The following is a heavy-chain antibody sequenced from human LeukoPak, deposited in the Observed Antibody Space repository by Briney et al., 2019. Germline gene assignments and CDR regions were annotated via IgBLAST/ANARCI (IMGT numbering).Heavy chain of an antibody. V-gene: IGHV4-4*07. Sequence: NTSETLSLTCTVSGGSISSYYWSWIRQPAGKGLEWIGCIYTSGSTNYNPSLKSRVTMSVDTSKNQFSLKLSSVTAADTAVYYCARDRYYYYGSGSYYLFDYWGQGTLVTVSS. CDR3: ARDRYYYYGSGSYYLFDY. D-gene: IGHD3-10*01. CDR2: IYTSGST. CDR1: GGSISSYY. J-gene: IGHJ4*02.